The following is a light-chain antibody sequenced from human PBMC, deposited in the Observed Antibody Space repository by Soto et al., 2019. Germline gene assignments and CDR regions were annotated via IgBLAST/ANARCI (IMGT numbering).Light chain of an antibody. J-gene: IGKJ1*01. Sequence: DIVMTQSPDSLAVSLGERATINCKSSQSVFYSSNNKNYLALYQQKPGQSPKLRIYWASTREFGVSDRFSGSGSGTDFTLTISNLQAEDVAVYYCQQFYSNPQTFGQGTKVEIK. CDR1: QSVFYSSNNKNY. CDR2: WAS. V-gene: IGKV4-1*01. CDR3: QQFYSNPQT.